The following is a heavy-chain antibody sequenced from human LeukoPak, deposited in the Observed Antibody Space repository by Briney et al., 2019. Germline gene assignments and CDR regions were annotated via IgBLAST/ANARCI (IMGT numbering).Heavy chain of an antibody. V-gene: IGHV3-30*02. CDR1: GFTFSSYG. CDR3: AKGGPVTTDYYYYMDV. D-gene: IGHD4-11*01. CDR2: IRYDGSNK. J-gene: IGHJ6*03. Sequence: GGSLRLSCAASGFTFSSYGIHWVRQAPGKGLEWVAFIRYDGSNKYYADSVKGRFTISRDKSKNTLYLQMNSLRAEDTAVYYCAKGGPVTTDYYYYMDVWGKGTTVTVSS.